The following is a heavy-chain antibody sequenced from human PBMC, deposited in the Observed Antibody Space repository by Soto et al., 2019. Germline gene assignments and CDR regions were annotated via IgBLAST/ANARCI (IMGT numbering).Heavy chain of an antibody. CDR2: ISAYNGNT. CDR1: GYTFTSYG. J-gene: IGHJ4*02. Sequence: QVQLVQSGAEVKKPGASVKVSCKASGYTFTSYGISWVRQAPGQGLEWMGWISAYNGNTNYAQKLQDRVTMTTDTSTTPAYVELRSLRSDDTAVYYCARDEYSSSCLDYWGQGTLVTVSS. V-gene: IGHV1-18*01. CDR3: ARDEYSSSCLDY. D-gene: IGHD6-13*01.